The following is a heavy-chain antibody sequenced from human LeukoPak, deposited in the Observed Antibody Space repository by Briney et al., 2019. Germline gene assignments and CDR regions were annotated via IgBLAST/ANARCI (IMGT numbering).Heavy chain of an antibody. Sequence: SETLSLTCTVSGDSISSPGYYWSWIRQYPRKGLEWIGYIYYSGGTYYNPSLKSRLSISLDMSQNQFSLKLSSVTVADTAVYYCAREGFSYYYDSSGRWPRGVTDWGQGTLVTVFS. D-gene: IGHD3-22*01. CDR2: IYYSGGT. J-gene: IGHJ4*02. CDR1: GDSISSPGYY. V-gene: IGHV4-31*03. CDR3: AREGFSYYYDSSGRWPRGVTD.